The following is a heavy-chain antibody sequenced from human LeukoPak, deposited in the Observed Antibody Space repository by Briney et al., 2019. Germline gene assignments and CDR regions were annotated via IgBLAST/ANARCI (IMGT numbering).Heavy chain of an antibody. CDR1: GFTFSSSA. CDR2: ISNNGGYT. V-gene: IGHV3-23*01. D-gene: IGHD2-15*01. CDR3: AKQLGYCSDGSCYSPY. J-gene: IGHJ4*02. Sequence: GGSLRLSCAASGFTFSSSAMSWVRQAPGKGLEWVSAISNNGGYTYYADSVQGRFTISRDNSKSTLCLQMNSLRAEDTAVYYCAKQLGYCSDGSCYSPYWGQGTLVTVSS.